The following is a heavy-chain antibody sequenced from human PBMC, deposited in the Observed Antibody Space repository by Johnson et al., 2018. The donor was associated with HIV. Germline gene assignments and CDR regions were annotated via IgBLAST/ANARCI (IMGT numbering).Heavy chain of an antibody. CDR3: VKDLSGIAAADDAFDI. CDR2: INWNGGST. J-gene: IGHJ3*02. CDR1: GFTFSSYW. Sequence: VQLVESGGGVVQPGRSLRLSCAASGFTFSSYWMHWVRQAPGKGLEWVSGINWNGGSTTYADSVKGRFTISRDNAKNSLYLQMNSLRAEDTALYYCVKDLSGIAAADDAFDIWGQGTMVT. D-gene: IGHD6-13*01. V-gene: IGHV3-20*04.